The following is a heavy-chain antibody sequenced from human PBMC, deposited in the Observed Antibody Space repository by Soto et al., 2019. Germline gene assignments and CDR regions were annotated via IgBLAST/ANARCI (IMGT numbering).Heavy chain of an antibody. D-gene: IGHD3-16*02. CDR2: IGTAGDT. CDR3: AREIVNNYYYGMDV. Sequence: GGSLRLSCAASGFTFSSYDMHWVRQATGKGLEWVSAIGTAGDTYYPGSVKGRFTISRENAKNSLYLQMNSLRAEDTAVYYCAREIVNNYYYGMDVWGQGTTVTVSS. V-gene: IGHV3-13*01. CDR1: GFTFSSYD. J-gene: IGHJ6*02.